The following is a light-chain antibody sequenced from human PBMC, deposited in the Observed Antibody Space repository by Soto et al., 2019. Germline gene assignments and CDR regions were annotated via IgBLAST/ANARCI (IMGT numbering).Light chain of an antibody. CDR3: TSCTSSRTHYV. J-gene: IGLJ1*01. CDR1: SSDIGGYNY. CDR2: EVS. V-gene: IGLV2-14*01. Sequence: QSALTQPASVSGSPGQSITLSCTGTSSDIGGYNYVSWYQHHPGKAPKLMIFEVSNRPSGVSNRFSGSKSGNTASLTISGLQAEDEADYYCTSCTSSRTHYVFGTGTKLTVL.